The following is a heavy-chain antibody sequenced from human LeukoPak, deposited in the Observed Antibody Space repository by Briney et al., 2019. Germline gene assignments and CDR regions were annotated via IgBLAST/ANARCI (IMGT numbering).Heavy chain of an antibody. Sequence: PGGSLRLSCAASGFTFSSYTMNWVRQAPGKGLKWVGRIKSKNVGGTTDYAAPVKGRFTIARDEAKDTIYLQMNSLKIEDTAVYYCTSQDAFDPWGQGTLVTVSS. J-gene: IGHJ5*02. CDR1: GFTFSSYT. CDR2: IKSKNVGGTT. CDR3: TSQDAFDP. V-gene: IGHV3-15*01.